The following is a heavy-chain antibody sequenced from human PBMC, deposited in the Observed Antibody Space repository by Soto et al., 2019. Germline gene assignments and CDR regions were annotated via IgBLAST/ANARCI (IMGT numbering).Heavy chain of an antibody. CDR2: IYYSGST. CDR3: ARDRSPTRPYYDFWSGYPATNNWFDP. CDR1: GGSISSYY. D-gene: IGHD3-3*01. J-gene: IGHJ5*02. Sequence: SETLSLTCTVSGGSISSYYWSWIRQPPGKGLEWTGYIYYSGSTNYNPSLKSRVTISVDTSKNQFSLKLSSVTAADTAVYYCARDRSPTRPYYDFWSGYPATNNWFDPWGQGTLVTVSS. V-gene: IGHV4-59*01.